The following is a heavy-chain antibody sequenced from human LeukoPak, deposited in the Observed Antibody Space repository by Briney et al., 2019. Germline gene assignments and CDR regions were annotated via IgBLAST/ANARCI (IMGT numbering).Heavy chain of an antibody. CDR2: IWYDGSNK. J-gene: IGHJ4*02. CDR1: GFTFRSHG. D-gene: IGHD3/OR15-3a*01. CDR3: ARNLIYTDWDDY. V-gene: IGHV3-33*01. Sequence: PGGSLRLSCAASGFTFRSHGMHWVRQAPGKGLEWVAFIWYDGSNKYYTDSVKGRFTISRDNARNSLYLQMNSLRAEDTAVYYCARNLIYTDWDDYWGQGTLVTVSS.